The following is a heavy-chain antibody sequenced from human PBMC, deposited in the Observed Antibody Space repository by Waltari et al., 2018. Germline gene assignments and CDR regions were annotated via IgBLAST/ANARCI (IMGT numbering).Heavy chain of an antibody. V-gene: IGHV3-7*04. J-gene: IGHJ4*02. D-gene: IGHD3-16*01. CDR1: GFTFSSDW. Sequence: EEQLVESGGGLVQPGGSLRLSCAASGFTFSSDWMCWVRQAPGKVVVWVANIKQDESEKHYVDSLKGRITVSRDNAKNSLYLDMDSLRAEDTAVYYCARGRLWGFDLWGQGTLVTVSS. CDR2: IKQDESEK. CDR3: ARGRLWGFDL.